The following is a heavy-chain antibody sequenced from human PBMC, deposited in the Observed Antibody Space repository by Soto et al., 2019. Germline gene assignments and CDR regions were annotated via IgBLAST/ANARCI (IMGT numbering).Heavy chain of an antibody. CDR3: AKDGLVYGDYVGWFDP. CDR2: ISYDGSNK. D-gene: IGHD4-17*01. CDR1: GFTFSSYG. J-gene: IGHJ5*02. Sequence: QVQLVESGGGVVQPGRSLRLSCAASGFTFSSYGMHWVRQAPGKGLEWVAVISYDGSNKYYADSVKGRFTISRDNSKNTLYLQMNSLRAEDTAVYYCAKDGLVYGDYVGWFDPWGQGTLVTVSS. V-gene: IGHV3-30*18.